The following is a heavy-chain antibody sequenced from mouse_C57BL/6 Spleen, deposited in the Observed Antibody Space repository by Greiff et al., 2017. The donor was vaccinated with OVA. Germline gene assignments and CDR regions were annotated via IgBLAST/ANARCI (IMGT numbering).Heavy chain of an antibody. CDR2: IDPSDSET. Sequence: QVQLQQPGAELVRPGSSVKLSCKASGYTFTSYWMHWVKQRPIQGLEWIGNIDPSDSETHYNQKFKDKATLTVDKSSSTAYMQLSSLTSEDSAVYYCARGSTMVTTGFAYWGQGTLVTVSA. V-gene: IGHV1-52*01. J-gene: IGHJ3*01. CDR3: ARGSTMVTTGFAY. CDR1: GYTFTSYW. D-gene: IGHD2-2*01.